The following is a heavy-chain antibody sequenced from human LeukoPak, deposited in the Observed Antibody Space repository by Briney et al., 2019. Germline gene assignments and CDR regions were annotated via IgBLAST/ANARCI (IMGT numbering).Heavy chain of an antibody. CDR1: VGSISSSNW. CDR2: IYHSGST. Sequence: SGTLSLTCAVSVGSISSSNWWSWVRQPPGKGLEWIGEIYHSGSTNYNPSLKSRVTISVDKSKNQFSLKLSSVTAADTAVYYCARWNVVVPAASHDAFDTWGQGTMVTVSS. CDR3: ARWNVVVPAASHDAFDT. J-gene: IGHJ3*02. D-gene: IGHD2-2*01. V-gene: IGHV4-4*02.